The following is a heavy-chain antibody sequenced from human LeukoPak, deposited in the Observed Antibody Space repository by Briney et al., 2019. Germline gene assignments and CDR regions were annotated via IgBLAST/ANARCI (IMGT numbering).Heavy chain of an antibody. Sequence: ASVKVSCXASGYTFTGYYMHWVRQAPGQGLEWMGRINPNSGGTNYAQKFQGRVTMTRDTSISTAYMELSRLRSDDTAVYYCARAPGYYDSSDDYWGQGTLVTVSS. J-gene: IGHJ4*02. CDR1: GYTFTGYY. V-gene: IGHV1-2*06. D-gene: IGHD3-22*01. CDR2: INPNSGGT. CDR3: ARAPGYYDSSDDY.